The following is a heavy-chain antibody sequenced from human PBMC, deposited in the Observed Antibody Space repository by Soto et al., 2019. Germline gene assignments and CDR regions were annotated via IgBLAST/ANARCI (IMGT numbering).Heavy chain of an antibody. J-gene: IGHJ4*02. V-gene: IGHV3-23*01. Sequence: GGSLRLSCAASGFTFNNYARTWVRQAPGKGLEWVSGISGSGGNTYYADFVKGRFTISRDNAQNSLSLKLNSLRVEDTDVYYSARSYSSGWEFDYWGQGTQVTVSS. CDR3: ARSYSSGWEFDY. CDR1: GFTFNNYA. D-gene: IGHD6-19*01. CDR2: ISGSGGNT.